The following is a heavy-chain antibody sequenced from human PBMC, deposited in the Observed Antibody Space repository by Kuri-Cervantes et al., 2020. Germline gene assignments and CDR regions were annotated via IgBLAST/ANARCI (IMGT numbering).Heavy chain of an antibody. D-gene: IGHD5-18*01. CDR2: INHSGST. V-gene: IGHV4-34*01. CDR3: ARARGYRNYGMDV. J-gene: IGHJ6*02. CDR1: GGSFSGYY. Sequence: GSLRLSCAVYGGSFSGYYWSWIRQPPGKGLEWIGEINHSGSTTYNPSLKSRVTISVDTSKNQFSLKLSSVTAADTAVYYCARARGYRNYGMDVWGQGTTVTVSS.